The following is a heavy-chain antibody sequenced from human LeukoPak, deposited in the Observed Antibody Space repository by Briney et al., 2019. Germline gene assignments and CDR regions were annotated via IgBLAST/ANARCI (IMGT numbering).Heavy chain of an antibody. CDR3: ARDSVAVAGTDY. CDR1: GFTVSSNY. CDR2: IYSGGST. D-gene: IGHD6-19*01. Sequence: GGSLRLSCAASGFTVSSNYMTWVRQAPGEGLEWVSVIYSGGSTYYADSVKGRFTISRDNSKNTLYLQMNSLRAEDTAVYYCARDSVAVAGTDYWGQGTLVTVSS. J-gene: IGHJ4*02. V-gene: IGHV3-53*01.